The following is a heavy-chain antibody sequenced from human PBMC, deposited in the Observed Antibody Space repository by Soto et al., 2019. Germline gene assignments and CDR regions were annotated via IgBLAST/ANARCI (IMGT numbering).Heavy chain of an antibody. CDR2: ISGSGGST. V-gene: IGHV3-23*01. CDR1: GFTFSSYA. D-gene: IGHD3-10*01. CDR3: AKDMSQFERQKWFGEGIVAFDI. Sequence: GGSLRLSCAASGFTFSSYAMSWVRQAPGKGLEWVSAISGSGGSTYYADSVKGRFTISRDNSKNTLYLQMNSLRAEDTAVYYCAKDMSQFERQKWFGEGIVAFDIWGQGTMVTVSS. J-gene: IGHJ3*02.